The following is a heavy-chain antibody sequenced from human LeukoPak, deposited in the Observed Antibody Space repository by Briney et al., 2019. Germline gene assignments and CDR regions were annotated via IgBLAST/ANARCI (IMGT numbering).Heavy chain of an antibody. V-gene: IGHV3-48*01. CDR1: GFTFSSYS. D-gene: IGHD2-2*01. Sequence: PGGSLRLSCAASGFTFSSYSMNWVRQAPGKGLEWVSYISSSSSSIYYADSVKGRFTISRDNAKNSLYLQMNSLRAEDTAVYYCARDPGCSSTSCKNDAFDIWGHGTMVTVSS. CDR3: ARDPGCSSTSCKNDAFDI. CDR2: ISSSSSSI. J-gene: IGHJ3*02.